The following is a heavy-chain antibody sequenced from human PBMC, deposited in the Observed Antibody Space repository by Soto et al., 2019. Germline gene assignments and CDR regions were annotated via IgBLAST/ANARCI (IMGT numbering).Heavy chain of an antibody. CDR1: GGSISSYY. J-gene: IGHJ4*02. CDR3: TRGGVPYKPAH. D-gene: IGHD3-10*01. V-gene: IGHV4-59*01. Sequence: SETLSLTFTASGGSISSYYWSWIRQPPGKGLEWIGYIYYSGSTNYNPSLKSRVTISVDTSKNQFSLKLSSVTAADTAVYYCTRGGVPYKPAHWGQGTLVTVSS. CDR2: IYYSGST.